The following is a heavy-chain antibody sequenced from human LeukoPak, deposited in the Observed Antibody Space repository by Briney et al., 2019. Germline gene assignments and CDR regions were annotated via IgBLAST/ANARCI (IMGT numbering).Heavy chain of an antibody. V-gene: IGHV4-34*01. CDR1: SGSLIGHY. Sequence: SETLSLTCDVYSGSLIGHYWSWVRQPPGKGLEWNGEINHSGKTNYNPSLKNRVTISLDTSKNQTSLRLSAVTAADTAVYHCARGGIMVRQSINFLFFYAMDVWGHGTRSPSP. D-gene: IGHD3-10*01. J-gene: IGHJ6*02. CDR3: ARGGIMVRQSINFLFFYAMDV. CDR2: INHSGKT.